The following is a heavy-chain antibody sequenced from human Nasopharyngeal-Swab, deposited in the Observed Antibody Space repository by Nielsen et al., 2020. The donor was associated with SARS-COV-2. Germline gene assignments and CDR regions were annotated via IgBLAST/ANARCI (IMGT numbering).Heavy chain of an antibody. J-gene: IGHJ4*02. V-gene: IGHV5-51*01. CDR1: GYIFTSYW. D-gene: IGHD1-26*01. Sequence: GGSLRLSCKGSGYIFTSYWIGWVRQMPGKGLEWMGIIYPADSDSRYSLSFQGQVSISVDKSTSTAYLQWNTLKASDTAIYYCVRRAFSASYFYFDYWGPGTLVTVSS. CDR2: IYPADSDS. CDR3: VRRAFSASYFYFDY.